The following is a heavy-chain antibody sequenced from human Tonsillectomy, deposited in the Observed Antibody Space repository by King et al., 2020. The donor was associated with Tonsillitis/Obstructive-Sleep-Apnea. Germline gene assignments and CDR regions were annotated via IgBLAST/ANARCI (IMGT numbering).Heavy chain of an antibody. CDR3: ARILADYYDSSGYYPPFDY. J-gene: IGHJ4*02. CDR1: GYTFIGYY. Sequence: QLVQSGAEVKKPGASVKVSCKASGYTFIGYYLHWVRQAPGQGLEWMGWINPNSGGTYFAQSFQGRVTMTRDTSISTAYMELRWLRSDDTAVYYCARILADYYDSSGYYPPFDYWGQGTLVTVSS. V-gene: IGHV1-2*02. CDR2: INPNSGGT. D-gene: IGHD3-22*01.